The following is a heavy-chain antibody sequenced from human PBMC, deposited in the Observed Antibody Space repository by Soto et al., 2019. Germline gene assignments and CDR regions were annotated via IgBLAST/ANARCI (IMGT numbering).Heavy chain of an antibody. CDR3: VRDLLARGYYDFWSGYYPIDGMDL. CDR1: GYTFTSYA. CDR2: INAGNGNT. D-gene: IGHD3-3*01. J-gene: IGHJ6*02. Sequence: ASVKVSCKASGYTFTSYAMHWVRQAPGQRLEWMGWINAGNGNTKYSQKFQGRVTITRDTTASTAYMELSSLRSEDTAVYYCVRDLLARGYYDFWSGYYPIDGMDLWGQGTTVTVSS. V-gene: IGHV1-3*01.